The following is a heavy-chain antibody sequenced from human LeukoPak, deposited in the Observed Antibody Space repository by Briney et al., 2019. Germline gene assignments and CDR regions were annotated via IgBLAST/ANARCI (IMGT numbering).Heavy chain of an antibody. D-gene: IGHD3-22*01. Sequence: GGSLRLSCAASGFTFSSYGMHRVRQAPGKGLEWVAVISYDGSNKYYADSVKGRFTISRDNSKNTLYLQMNSLRAEDTAVYYCAKGSGYYDSSGYLDYWGQGTLVTVSS. CDR2: ISYDGSNK. J-gene: IGHJ4*02. V-gene: IGHV3-30*18. CDR3: AKGSGYYDSSGYLDY. CDR1: GFTFSSYG.